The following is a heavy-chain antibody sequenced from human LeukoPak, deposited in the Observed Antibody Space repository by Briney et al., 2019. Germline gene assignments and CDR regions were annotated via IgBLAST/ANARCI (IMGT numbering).Heavy chain of an antibody. Sequence: SETLSLTCTVSGGSISSYYWSWIRQPPGKGLEWIGNINYSGSTNYNPSLKSRVTISVDTSKNQFSLKLSSVTAADTAVYYCAREVTTYYYDSSGYPDWYFDLWGRGSLVTVSS. CDR2: INYSGST. J-gene: IGHJ2*01. CDR1: GGSISSYY. CDR3: AREVTTYYYDSSGYPDWYFDL. V-gene: IGHV4-59*12. D-gene: IGHD3-22*01.